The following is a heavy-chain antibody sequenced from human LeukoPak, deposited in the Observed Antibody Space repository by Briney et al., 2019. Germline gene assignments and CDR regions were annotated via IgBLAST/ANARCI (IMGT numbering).Heavy chain of an antibody. CDR3: ARDPGLILTGYVGYFDY. V-gene: IGHV3-21*01. CDR2: ITSGSSYI. D-gene: IGHD3-9*01. Sequence: PGGSLRLSCAASGFTFSSYNMNWVRQAPGQGLEWVSSITSGSSYIYYADSVKGRFTISRDNAKSSLYLQMNSLRAEDTAVYYCARDPGLILTGYVGYFDYWGQGTLVTVSS. J-gene: IGHJ4*02. CDR1: GFTFSSYN.